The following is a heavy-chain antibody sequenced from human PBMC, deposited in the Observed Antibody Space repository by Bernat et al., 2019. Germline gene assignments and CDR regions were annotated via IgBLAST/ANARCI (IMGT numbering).Heavy chain of an antibody. CDR2: ITSKAYGGTT. Sequence: VQLVESGGGLVKPGRPLRLSCTASGFTFGDYSMRWFRQAPGKGLEWVGFITSKAYGGTTEYAASVKGRFTISRDDSKSIAYLQMNSLKTEDTAVYWCTRVPILFDYYGMDVWGQGTTVTVSS. V-gene: IGHV3-49*05. CDR3: TRVPILFDYYGMDV. J-gene: IGHJ6*02. D-gene: IGHD2-15*01. CDR1: GFTFGDYS.